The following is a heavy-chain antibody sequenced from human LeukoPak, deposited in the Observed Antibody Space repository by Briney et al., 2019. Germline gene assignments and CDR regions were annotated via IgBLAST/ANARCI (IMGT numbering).Heavy chain of an antibody. CDR1: GGSFSGYY. V-gene: IGHV4-34*01. Sequence: SETLSLTCAVYGGSFSGYYWSWIRQPPGKGLEWIGEINHSGSTNYNPSLKSRVTISVDTSKNQFSLKLSSVTAADTAVYYCARFFRTRYYYYGMDVWGQGTTVTVSS. CDR3: ARFFRTRYYYYGMDV. J-gene: IGHJ6*02. CDR2: INHSGST. D-gene: IGHD1-14*01.